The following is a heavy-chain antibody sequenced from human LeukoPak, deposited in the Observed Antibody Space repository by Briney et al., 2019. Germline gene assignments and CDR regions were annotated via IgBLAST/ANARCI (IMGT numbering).Heavy chain of an antibody. J-gene: IGHJ6*02. V-gene: IGHV4-39*01. CDR2: QYYGSHT. Sequence: RPSETLSLTCSVSSGSIRDKYYWGWIRQPPAKGLEWIASQYYGSHTYYTPSLESRVTISLDASRNQFSLQLRSVTAADTAVYYCARHWGHNYYYGLGVWGQGTSVIVAS. CDR1: SGSIRDKYY. CDR3: ARHWGHNYYYGLGV. D-gene: IGHD3-16*01.